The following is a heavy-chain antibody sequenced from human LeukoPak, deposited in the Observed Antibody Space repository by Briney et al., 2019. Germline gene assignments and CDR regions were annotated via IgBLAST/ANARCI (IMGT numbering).Heavy chain of an antibody. V-gene: IGHV1-69*04. CDR2: VIPILGIA. CDR1: GGTFSSYA. J-gene: IGHJ3*02. CDR3: ARDSAWINYYGSGPRAFDI. Sequence: ASVKVSCKASGGTFSSYAISWVRQAPGQGLEWMGRVIPILGIANYAQKFQGRVTITADKSTSTAYMELSSLRSEDTAVYYCARDSAWINYYGSGPRAFDIWGQGTMVTVSS. D-gene: IGHD3-10*01.